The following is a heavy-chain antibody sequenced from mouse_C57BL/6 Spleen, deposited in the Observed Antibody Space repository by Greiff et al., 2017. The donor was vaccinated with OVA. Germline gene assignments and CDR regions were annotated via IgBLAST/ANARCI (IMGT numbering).Heavy chain of an antibody. V-gene: IGHV1-39*01. CDR1: GYSFTDYN. J-gene: IGHJ3*01. Sequence: EVKLQESGPELVKPGASVKISCKASGYSFTDYNMNWVKQSNGKSLEWIGVINPNYGTTSYNQKFKGKATLTVDQSSSTAYMQLNSLTSEDSAVYYCARGYYGSSLAWFAYWGQGTLVTVSA. CDR2: INPNYGTT. D-gene: IGHD1-1*01. CDR3: ARGYYGSSLAWFAY.